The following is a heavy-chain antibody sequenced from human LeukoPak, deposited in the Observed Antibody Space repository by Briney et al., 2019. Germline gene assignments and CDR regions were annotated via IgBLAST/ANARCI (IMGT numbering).Heavy chain of an antibody. D-gene: IGHD6-19*01. CDR1: GFTFSGYR. V-gene: IGHV3-7*03. CDR2: IKQDGSEK. Sequence: PGGSLRLSCAASGFTFSGYRMSWVRQAPGKGLQWVANIKQDGSEKYYVDSVKARFTISRDNTKNSLYLQMNSLRAEDTAVYYCARDLGSSGCHDYWGQGTLVTVSS. CDR3: ARDLGSSGCHDY. J-gene: IGHJ4*02.